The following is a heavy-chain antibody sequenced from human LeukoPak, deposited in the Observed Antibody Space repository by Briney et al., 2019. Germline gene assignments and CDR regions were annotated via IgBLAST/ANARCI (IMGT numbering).Heavy chain of an antibody. J-gene: IGHJ6*02. CDR1: GGSISSYY. Sequence: PSETLSLTCTVSGGSISSYYRSWIRQPPGKGLEWIGYINYSGSTNYNPSLKSRVTISVDTSKNEFYLKVESVTAAVTAVYYCASSLYGDGYYYQYGMEVWGQGTTVTVSS. V-gene: IGHV4-59*01. D-gene: IGHD2-21*02. CDR3: ASSLYGDGYYYQYGMEV. CDR2: INYSGST.